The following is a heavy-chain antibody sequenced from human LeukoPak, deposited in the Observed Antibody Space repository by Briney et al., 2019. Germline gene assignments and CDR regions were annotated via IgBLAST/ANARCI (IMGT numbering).Heavy chain of an antibody. V-gene: IGHV3-30*02. Sequence: GGSLRLSCAASGFTFSSYGMHWVRQAPGKGLEWVAFIRYDRSNKYYANSVQGRFTISRDNSKNTLYLQMNSLRAEDTAVYYCAKDVGDWLPWGDYWGQGTLVTVSS. CDR3: AKDVGDWLPWGDY. CDR2: IRYDRSNK. J-gene: IGHJ4*02. D-gene: IGHD3/OR15-3a*01. CDR1: GFTFSSYG.